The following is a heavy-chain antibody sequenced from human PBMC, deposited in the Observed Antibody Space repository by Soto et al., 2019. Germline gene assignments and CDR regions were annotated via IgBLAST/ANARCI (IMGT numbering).Heavy chain of an antibody. V-gene: IGHV4-59*01. CDR3: ARGIAGAASGRAFDI. Sequence: SETLSLTCTVSGGYISNYYWSWIRQPPGKELEWIGYIYYSGSTNYNPSLKSRVTISVDTSKNQFSLRLSSVTSADTAVYYCARGIAGAASGRAFDIWGQGTMVNVSS. CDR1: GGYISNYY. J-gene: IGHJ3*02. CDR2: IYYSGST. D-gene: IGHD1-26*01.